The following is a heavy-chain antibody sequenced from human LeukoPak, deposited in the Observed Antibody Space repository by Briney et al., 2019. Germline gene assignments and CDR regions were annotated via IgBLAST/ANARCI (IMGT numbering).Heavy chain of an antibody. CDR2: IWYDGNNK. CDR1: GFTFSNYG. J-gene: IGHJ5*02. CDR3: AKDGGLWVSAHWGDP. D-gene: IGHD7-27*01. Sequence: PGGSLRLSCAASGFTFSNYGMHWVRQAPGKGLEWMTTIWYDGNNKYYADSVKGRFSISRDNSKNTLFLQMNSLRAEDTAVYYCAKDGGLWVSAHWGDPWGRGTLVTVSS. V-gene: IGHV3-33*06.